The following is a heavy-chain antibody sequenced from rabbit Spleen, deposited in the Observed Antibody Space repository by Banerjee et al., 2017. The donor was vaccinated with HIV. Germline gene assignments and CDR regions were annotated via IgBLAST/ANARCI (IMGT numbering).Heavy chain of an antibody. CDR2: IYGGSSGST. V-gene: IGHV1S40*01. J-gene: IGHJ5*01. D-gene: IGHD3-1*01. Sequence: QSLEESGGGLVQPEGSLTLTCTASGFTISSSYYMCWVRQAPGKGLECIACIYGGSSGSTWYASWAKGRFTISKTSSTTVTLQMTSLTAADTATYFCARWGDWLDLWSPGTLVTVS. CDR1: GFTISSSYY. CDR3: ARWGDWLDL.